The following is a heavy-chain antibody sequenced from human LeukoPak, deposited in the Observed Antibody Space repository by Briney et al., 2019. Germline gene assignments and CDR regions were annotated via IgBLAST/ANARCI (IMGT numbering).Heavy chain of an antibody. CDR3: AKRGASQSVDY. CDR2: ISHDGTYK. J-gene: IGHJ4*02. CDR1: GFTFGNYG. D-gene: IGHD1-26*01. Sequence: PGGSLRLSCVGSGFTFGNYGMHWVRQAPGKGLEWMAVISHDGTYKYYADSVKGRFTISRDNSKKTLYMEMNSLRPEDTALYYCAKRGASQSVDYWGQGTLVTVAS. V-gene: IGHV3-30*18.